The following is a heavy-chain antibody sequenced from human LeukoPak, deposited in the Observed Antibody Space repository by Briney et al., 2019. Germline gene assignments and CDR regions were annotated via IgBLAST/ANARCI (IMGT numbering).Heavy chain of an antibody. V-gene: IGHV4-39*01. CDR1: GFTFSSYA. Sequence: PGGSLRLSCAASGFTFSSYAMSWVRQPPGKGLEWIGSIYYSGSTYYNPSLKSRVTISVDTSKNQFSLKLSSVTAADTAVYYCASMRENWYWGQGTLVTVSS. J-gene: IGHJ4*02. CDR3: ASMRENWY. CDR2: IYYSGST.